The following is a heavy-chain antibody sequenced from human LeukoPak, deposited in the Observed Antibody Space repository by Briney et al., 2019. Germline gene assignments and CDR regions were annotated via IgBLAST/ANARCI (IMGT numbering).Heavy chain of an antibody. CDR2: INHSGST. D-gene: IGHD3-22*01. Sequence: SETLSLTCAVYGGSFSGYYWIWIRQPPGKGLEWIGEINHSGSTNYNPSLKSRVTISVDTSKNQFSLKLSSVTAADTAVYYCARHNSRRSYYYDSSGYPYYFDYWGQGTLVTVSS. CDR3: ARHNSRRSYYYDSSGYPYYFDY. J-gene: IGHJ4*02. V-gene: IGHV4-34*01. CDR1: GGSFSGYY.